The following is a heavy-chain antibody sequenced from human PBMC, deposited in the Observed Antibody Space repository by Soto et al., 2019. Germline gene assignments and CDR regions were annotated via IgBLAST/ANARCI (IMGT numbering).Heavy chain of an antibody. CDR1: GSITNHH. CDR3: AKVTHRGPIAVAGALGS. J-gene: IGHJ4*02. D-gene: IGHD6-19*01. V-gene: IGHV1-46*01. CDR2: FNPSGLST. Sequence: QVHLVQSGAEAKKPGASVNVSCQASGSITNHHMHWVRQAPGQGLEWMGIFNPSGLSTTYAQKFQGRVTITRDTSTSTVYMALSSLTSEDTAVYFCAKVTHRGPIAVAGALGSWGQGTLVIVSA.